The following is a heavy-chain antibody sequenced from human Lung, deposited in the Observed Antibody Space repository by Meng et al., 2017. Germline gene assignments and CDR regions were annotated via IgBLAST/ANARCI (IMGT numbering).Heavy chain of an antibody. D-gene: IGHD3-10*01. CDR1: GGSISSSNW. Sequence: QVPLQESGPGLVKPSGTLSLTCAVPGGSISSSNWWSWVRQPPGKGLEWIGEIYHSGSTNYNPSLKSRVTISVDKSKNQFSLKLGSVTAADTAVYYCARGSITMVRGVSVFDPWGQGTLVTVSS. CDR2: IYHSGST. J-gene: IGHJ5*02. CDR3: ARGSITMVRGVSVFDP. V-gene: IGHV4-4*02.